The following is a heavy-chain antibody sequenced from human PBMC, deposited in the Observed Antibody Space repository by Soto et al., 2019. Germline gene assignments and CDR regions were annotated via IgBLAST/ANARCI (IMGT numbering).Heavy chain of an antibody. CDR2: IKTDGSST. D-gene: IGHD2-21*02. Sequence: GGSLRLSCAASGFTFSSYWMHWIRQAPGKGLVWVSRIKTDGSSTGYADSVKSRFIISRDDAHNTLYLQMNSLRAEDSALYYCARVGTGAYYFDDWGLGTLGTVSS. J-gene: IGHJ4*01. V-gene: IGHV3-74*01. CDR3: ARVGTGAYYFDD. CDR1: GFTFSSYW.